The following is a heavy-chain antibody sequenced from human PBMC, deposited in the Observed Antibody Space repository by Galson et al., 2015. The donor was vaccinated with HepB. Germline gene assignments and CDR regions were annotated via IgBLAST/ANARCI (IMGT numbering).Heavy chain of an antibody. J-gene: IGHJ4*02. CDR2: IYYSGST. Sequence: TLSLTCTVSGGSISSGGYYWSWIRQHPGQGLAWIGYIYYSGSTYYNPSLKSRVTISVGTSKNQFSLKLSSVTAADTAVYYCVRSSDGRYFVYWGQGTLVTVSS. D-gene: IGHD2-15*01. CDR3: VRSSDGRYFVY. CDR1: GGSISSGGYY. V-gene: IGHV4-31*03.